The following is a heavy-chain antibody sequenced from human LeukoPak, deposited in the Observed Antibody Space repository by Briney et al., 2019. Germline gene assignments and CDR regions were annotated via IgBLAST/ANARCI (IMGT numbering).Heavy chain of an antibody. J-gene: IGHJ4*02. V-gene: IGHV4-61*08. Sequence: PSETLSLTCAVSGGSISSGGYSWSWIRQPPGKGLEWIGYIYYSGSTNYNPSLKSRVTISVDTSKNQFSLKLSSVTAADTAVYYCARELSSGWSGGDYWGQGTLVTVSS. CDR3: ARELSSGWSGGDY. CDR2: IYYSGST. CDR1: GGSISSGGYS. D-gene: IGHD6-19*01.